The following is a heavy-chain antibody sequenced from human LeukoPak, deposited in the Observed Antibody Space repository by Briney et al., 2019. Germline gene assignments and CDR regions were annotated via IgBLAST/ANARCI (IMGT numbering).Heavy chain of an antibody. Sequence: GGSLRLSCAASGFTFSGYAMSWVRQAPGKGLEWVSAISGSGGSTYYADSVKGRFTISRDNSKNTLYLQMNSLRAEDTAVYYCANSAGGCSGGSCYEGDYWGQGTLVTVSS. V-gene: IGHV3-23*01. D-gene: IGHD2-15*01. J-gene: IGHJ4*02. CDR3: ANSAGGCSGGSCYEGDY. CDR2: ISGSGGST. CDR1: GFTFSGYA.